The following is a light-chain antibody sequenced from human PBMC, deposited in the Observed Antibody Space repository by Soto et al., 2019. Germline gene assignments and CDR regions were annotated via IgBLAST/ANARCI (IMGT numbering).Light chain of an antibody. V-gene: IGKV1-5*03. Sequence: DIQMTQSPSTLSASIGDRVTINCRASRSIDSWLAWYQQKPGKAPKLLIYKASSLQTGVPSRFSGSGSGTEFTLTISSLQPDDFATYYRQHYNSYSRTFGQGTKVEVK. CDR1: RSIDSW. J-gene: IGKJ1*01. CDR2: KAS. CDR3: QHYNSYSRT.